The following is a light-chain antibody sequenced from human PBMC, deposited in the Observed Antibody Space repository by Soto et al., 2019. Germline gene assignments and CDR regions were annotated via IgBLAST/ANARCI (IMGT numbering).Light chain of an antibody. V-gene: IGKV4-1*01. CDR1: QSVLHSPTNNNY. CDR2: WAS. CDR3: RQDSSTPRT. Sequence: DIVMTQSPDSLAVSLGERATINCKSSQSVLHSPTNNNYLAWYQKKPGQAPKLLIYWASTREAGGPDRFSGSVSGTDFALTINSLQAEDASVYSCRQDSSTPRTFGQGTKVESK. J-gene: IGKJ1*01.